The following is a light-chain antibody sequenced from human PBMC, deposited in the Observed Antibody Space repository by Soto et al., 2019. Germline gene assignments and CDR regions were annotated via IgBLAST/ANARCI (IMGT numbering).Light chain of an antibody. CDR3: SSYACSNNSFYV. CDR2: EVS. J-gene: IGLJ1*01. CDR1: SSDVGGYNY. Sequence: QSVLTQPPSASGSPGQSVTISCTGTSSDVGGYNYVSWYQQHPGKAPKLMIYEVSKRPSGVPDRFSGSKSGNTASLTVSGLQAEDESDYYCSSYACSNNSFYVFXTGTKVTVL. V-gene: IGLV2-8*01.